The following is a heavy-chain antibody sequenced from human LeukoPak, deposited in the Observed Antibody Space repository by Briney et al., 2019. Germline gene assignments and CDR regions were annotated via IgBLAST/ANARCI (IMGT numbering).Heavy chain of an antibody. J-gene: IGHJ3*01. D-gene: IGHD3-22*01. Sequence: GGSLRLSCVASGFTFNSYAMNWVRQAPGKGLEWVSGISGSDASTHYADSGKGRFTISRDNAKNSLYLQMNSLRAEDTAAYYCARDWMYYYDSSGDAFDLWGQGTMVTVSS. CDR3: ARDWMYYYDSSGDAFDL. V-gene: IGHV3-23*01. CDR1: GFTFNSYA. CDR2: ISGSDAST.